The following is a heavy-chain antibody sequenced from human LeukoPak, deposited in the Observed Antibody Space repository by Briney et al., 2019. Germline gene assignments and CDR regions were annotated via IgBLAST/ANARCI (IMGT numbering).Heavy chain of an antibody. CDR1: GGSISSYY. CDR3: ARQRAGPLHYFDY. Sequence: SETLSLTCTVSGGSISSYYWSWIRQPPGKGLEWIGYIYYSGSTNYNPSLKSRVTISVDTSKNQFSLRLSSVTAADAAVYYCARQRAGPLHYFDYWGQGTLVTVSS. D-gene: IGHD1-26*01. CDR2: IYYSGST. V-gene: IGHV4-59*08. J-gene: IGHJ4*02.